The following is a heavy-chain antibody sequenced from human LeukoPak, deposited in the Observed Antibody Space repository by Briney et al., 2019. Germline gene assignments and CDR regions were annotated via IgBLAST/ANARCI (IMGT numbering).Heavy chain of an antibody. V-gene: IGHV4-39*01. CDR1: GGSISSSSYY. D-gene: IGHD3-16*02. CDR2: IYYSGST. CDR3: ARHAPSYDYVWGSYRYYFDY. Sequence: PSETLSLTCTVSGGSISSSSYYWGWIRQPPGKGLEWIGSIYYSGSTYYNPSLKSRVPISVDTSKNQFSLKLSSVTAADTAVYYCARHAPSYDYVWGSYRYYFDYWGQGTLVTVSS. J-gene: IGHJ4*02.